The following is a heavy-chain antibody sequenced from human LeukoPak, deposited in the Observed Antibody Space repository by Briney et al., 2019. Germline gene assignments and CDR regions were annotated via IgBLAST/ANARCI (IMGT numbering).Heavy chain of an antibody. CDR3: AREGVAGTGLDY. CDR1: RYTFSIYN. V-gene: IGHV1-46*01. J-gene: IGHJ4*02. Sequence: ASVKVSCKASRYTFSIYNMHWVRQAPGQGHEWMGIINPSGGTSYAQKLQGRITMTRDTSTSTLYMELSSLRSEDTAVYYCAREGVAGTGLDYWGQGTLVTVSS. D-gene: IGHD6-13*01. CDR2: INPSGGT.